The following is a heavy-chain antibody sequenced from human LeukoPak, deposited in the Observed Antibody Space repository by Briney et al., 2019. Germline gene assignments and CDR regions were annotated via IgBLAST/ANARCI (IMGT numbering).Heavy chain of an antibody. CDR3: AKLSPRYCSSTSCLDAFDI. J-gene: IGHJ3*02. Sequence: GGSLRLSCAASGFTFSDYYMSWIRQAPGKGLEWVSYISSSGSTIYYADSVKGRFTISRDNAKNSLYLQMNSLRAEDTAVYYCAKLSPRYCSSTSCLDAFDIWGQGTMVTVSS. D-gene: IGHD2-2*01. V-gene: IGHV3-11*01. CDR2: ISSSGSTI. CDR1: GFTFSDYY.